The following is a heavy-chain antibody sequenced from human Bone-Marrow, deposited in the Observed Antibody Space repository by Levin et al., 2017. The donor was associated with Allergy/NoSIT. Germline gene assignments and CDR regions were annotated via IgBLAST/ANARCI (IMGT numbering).Heavy chain of an antibody. CDR2: IYYSGST. J-gene: IGHJ3*02. CDR3: ARDFPAAAGTSGGAFDI. V-gene: IGHV4-59*01. CDR1: GGSISSYY. Sequence: SETLSLTCTVSGGSISSYYWSWIRQPPGKGLEWIGYIYYSGSTNYNPSLKSRVTISVDTSKNQFSLKLSSVTAADTAVYYCARDFPAAAGTSGGAFDIWGQGTMVTVSS. D-gene: IGHD6-13*01.